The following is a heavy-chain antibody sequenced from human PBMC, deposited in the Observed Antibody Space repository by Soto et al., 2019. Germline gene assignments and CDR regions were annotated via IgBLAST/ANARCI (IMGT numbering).Heavy chain of an antibody. CDR1: GGSISSGGFY. CDR3: EGRVHI. V-gene: IGHV4-31*03. CDR2: IYCSAST. J-gene: IGHJ4*01. D-gene: IGHD2-21*01. Sequence: TLSLTCTVSGGSISSGGFYWSWIRQHTGIGLEWIGHIYCSASTYYNTSLKSRVPISVDTSRNQFSLLANTVTAADTHVYYREGRVHIGARGTLVPVSA.